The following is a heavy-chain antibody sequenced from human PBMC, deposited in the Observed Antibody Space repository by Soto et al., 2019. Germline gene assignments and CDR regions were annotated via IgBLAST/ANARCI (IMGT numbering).Heavy chain of an antibody. J-gene: IGHJ4*02. CDR3: AREGLLLIPDY. D-gene: IGHD3-22*01. CDR2: ISPYSGKT. V-gene: IGHV1-18*01. CDR1: GYTFTNND. Sequence: ASVKVSCKASGYTFTNNDVCWVRQTPGQGLEWMGWISPYSGKTNYARKFQGRVTMTTDTSTSTAYMEVRSLTSDDTAVYYCAREGLLLIPDYWGKGTLVTVSS.